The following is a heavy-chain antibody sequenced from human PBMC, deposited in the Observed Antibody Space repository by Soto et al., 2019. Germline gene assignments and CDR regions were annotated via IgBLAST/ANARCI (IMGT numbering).Heavy chain of an antibody. Sequence: QVQLVQSGAEVKKPGSSVKVSCKASGGTFSSYTISWVRQAPGQGLEWMGRIIPILGIANYAQKFQDRVTITADKSTSTAYMELSSLRSEDTAVYYCARGYYDFWSGYPRDYYYYYMDVWGKGTTVTVSS. V-gene: IGHV1-69*02. CDR2: IIPILGIA. D-gene: IGHD3-3*01. J-gene: IGHJ6*03. CDR1: GGTFSSYT. CDR3: ARGYYDFWSGYPRDYYYYYMDV.